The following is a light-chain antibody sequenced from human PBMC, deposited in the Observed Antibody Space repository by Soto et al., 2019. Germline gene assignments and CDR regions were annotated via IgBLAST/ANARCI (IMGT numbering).Light chain of an antibody. CDR1: SGHSSYA. CDR3: QAWGTGMV. J-gene: IGLJ2*01. Sequence: QSVLTQSPSASASLGASVKLTCTLSSGHSSYAIAWHQQQPEKGPRYLMKLNNDGSHSKGDGIPDRFSGSSSGAERYLTISSLQSEDEADYYCQAWGTGMVFGEGTKLTVL. V-gene: IGLV4-69*01. CDR2: LNNDGSH.